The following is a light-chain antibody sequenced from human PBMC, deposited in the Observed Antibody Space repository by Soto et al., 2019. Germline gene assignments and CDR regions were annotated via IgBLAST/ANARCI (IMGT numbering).Light chain of an antibody. CDR3: QQYGNSPVT. J-gene: IGKJ4*01. CDR1: QSLSSSF. Sequence: EIVLTQSPGTLSLSPGERATLSCRASQSLSSSFLAWYQHKPGQAPRVLIYGASSRATGIPDRFSGSGSGTDFTLSSSRLEPEDFAVYYCQQYGNSPVTFGGGTKVEIK. V-gene: IGKV3-20*01. CDR2: GAS.